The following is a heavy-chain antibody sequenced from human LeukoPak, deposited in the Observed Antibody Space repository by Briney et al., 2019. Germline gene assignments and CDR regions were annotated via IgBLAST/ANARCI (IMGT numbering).Heavy chain of an antibody. Sequence: SETLSLTCTVSGGSISSYYWSWIRQPPGKGLEWIGYIYHSGSTYYNPSLKSRVTISVDRSKNQFSLKLSSVTAADTAVYYCASTRYDNAFDIWGQGTMVTVSS. CDR2: IYHSGST. CDR1: GGSISSYY. CDR3: ASTRYDNAFDI. V-gene: IGHV4-59*12. D-gene: IGHD1-1*01. J-gene: IGHJ3*02.